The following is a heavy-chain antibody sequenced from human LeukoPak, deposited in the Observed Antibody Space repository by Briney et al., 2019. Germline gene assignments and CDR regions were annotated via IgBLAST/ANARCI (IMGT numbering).Heavy chain of an antibody. CDR1: GFTFSSYG. CDR2: IWYDGSNK. CDR3: ARGGYSSSWYNWFDP. D-gene: IGHD6-13*01. J-gene: IGHJ5*02. Sequence: GRSLRLSCAASGFTFSSYGMHWVRQAPGKGLEWVAVIWYDGSNKYYADSVKGRFTISRDNSKNTLYLQMNSLRAEDTAVYYRARGGYSSSWYNWFDPWGQGTLVTVSS. V-gene: IGHV3-33*01.